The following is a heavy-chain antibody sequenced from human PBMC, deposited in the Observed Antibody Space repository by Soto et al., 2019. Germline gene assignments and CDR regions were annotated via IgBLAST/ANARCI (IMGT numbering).Heavy chain of an antibody. V-gene: IGHV3-21*01. CDR2: ISSSSSYI. CDR3: ARGRFLEWLLWD. CDR1: GFTFSSYS. Sequence: EVQLVESGGGLVKPGGSLRLSCAASGFTFSSYSMNWVRQAPGKGLEWVSSISSSSSYIYYAASVKGRFTISRDNAKNSLYLQMNSLRAEDTAVYYCARGRFLEWLLWDWGQGTLVTVCS. D-gene: IGHD3-3*01. J-gene: IGHJ4*02.